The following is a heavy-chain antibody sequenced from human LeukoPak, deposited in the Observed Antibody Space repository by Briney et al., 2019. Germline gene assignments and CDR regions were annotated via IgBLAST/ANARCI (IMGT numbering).Heavy chain of an antibody. J-gene: IGHJ4*02. V-gene: IGHV3-23*01. Sequence: GGSLRLSCAASEFIFTNYAMAWVRQTPGKGLEWVSTIHNSGGGYSTYYADSVRGRFTVSRDNSDNTLFLQMYNLRAEDTAIYYCATHQARGSHSKFDYWGQGTLVTVSS. D-gene: IGHD1-26*01. CDR1: EFIFTNYA. CDR2: IHNSGGGYST. CDR3: ATHQARGSHSKFDY.